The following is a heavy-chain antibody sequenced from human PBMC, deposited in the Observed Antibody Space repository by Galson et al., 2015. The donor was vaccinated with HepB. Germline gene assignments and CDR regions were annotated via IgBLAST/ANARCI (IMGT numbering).Heavy chain of an antibody. CDR3: TREFPEMAYDAFDI. Sequence: SLRLSCAASGFTFGDYAMSWFRQAPGKGLEWVGFIRSKAYGGTTEYAASVKGRFTISRDDSKSIAYLQMNSLKTEDTAVYYCTREFPEMAYDAFDIWGQGTMVAVSS. D-gene: IGHD5-24*01. V-gene: IGHV3-49*03. CDR2: IRSKAYGGTT. CDR1: GFTFGDYA. J-gene: IGHJ3*02.